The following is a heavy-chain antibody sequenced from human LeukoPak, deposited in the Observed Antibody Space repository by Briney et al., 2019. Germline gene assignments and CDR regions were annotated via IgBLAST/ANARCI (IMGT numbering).Heavy chain of an antibody. J-gene: IGHJ6*03. V-gene: IGHV3-23*01. CDR2: ISGSGAST. Sequence: PGGSLRLSCAASGFTFSSYAMSWVRRAPGKGLEWVSSISGSGASTYYADSVKGRFTISRDNSKNTLYLQMNSLRVEDTAVYYCAKDPPGYYYYYMDVWGKGTTVTVSS. CDR3: AKDPPGYYYYYMDV. CDR1: GFTFSSYA.